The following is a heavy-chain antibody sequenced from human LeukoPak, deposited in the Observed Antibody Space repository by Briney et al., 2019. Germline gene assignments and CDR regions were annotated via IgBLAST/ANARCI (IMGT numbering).Heavy chain of an antibody. CDR1: GFTFSSYG. CDR3: ARASPTVVTPGGWDY. D-gene: IGHD4-23*01. Sequence: PGGSLRLSCAASGFTFSSYGMHWVRQAPGKGLEWVAVIWYDGSNKYYADSLKGRFTTSRDNSKNTLYLQMNSLRAEDTAVYYCARASPTVVTPGGWDYWGQGTLVTVSS. J-gene: IGHJ4*02. CDR2: IWYDGSNK. V-gene: IGHV3-33*01.